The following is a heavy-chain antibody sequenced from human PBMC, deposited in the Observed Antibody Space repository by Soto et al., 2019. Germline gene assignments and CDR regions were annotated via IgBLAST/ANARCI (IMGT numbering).Heavy chain of an antibody. D-gene: IGHD2-15*01. CDR1: GYTFTTYF. Sequence: GASVKVSCKASGYTFTTYFIHWVRQAPGQGPEWMGIINPSHASATYAQKFQGRVTMTRDTSTTTVYLEVSSLTSEDTAVYFCARAGPRERHSKLFDYWGQATLVTVSS. V-gene: IGHV1-46*03. J-gene: IGHJ4*02. CDR2: INPSHASA. CDR3: ARAGPRERHSKLFDY.